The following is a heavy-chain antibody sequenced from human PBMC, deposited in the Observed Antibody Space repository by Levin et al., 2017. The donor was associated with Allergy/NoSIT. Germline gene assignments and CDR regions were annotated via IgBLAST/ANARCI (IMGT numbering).Heavy chain of an antibody. CDR1: GFIFDDYA. CDR2: INWNGDNV. V-gene: IGHV3-9*01. D-gene: IGHD2/OR15-2a*01. CDR3: TKVILWDRASFDL. J-gene: IGHJ3*01. Sequence: SLKISCAASGFIFDDYAMHWVRQAPGKGLEWVSSINWNGDNVGYADSVKGRFTISRDNAKNSLYLQMNSLRAEDTALYYCTKVILWDRASFDLWGQGTMVIVSS.